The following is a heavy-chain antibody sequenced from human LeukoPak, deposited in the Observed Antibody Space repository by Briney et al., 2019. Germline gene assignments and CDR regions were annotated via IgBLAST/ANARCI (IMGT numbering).Heavy chain of an antibody. CDR3: ARDLRSYQLPTNWFDP. CDR2: INHSGST. D-gene: IGHD2-2*01. CDR1: GGSFSGYY. V-gene: IGHV4-34*01. Sequence: SETLSLTCAVYGGSFSGYYWSWIRQPPGKGLEWIGEINHSGSTNYNPSLKSRVIISVDTSKNQFSLKLSSVTAADTAVYYCARDLRSYQLPTNWFDPWGQGTLVTVSS. J-gene: IGHJ5*02.